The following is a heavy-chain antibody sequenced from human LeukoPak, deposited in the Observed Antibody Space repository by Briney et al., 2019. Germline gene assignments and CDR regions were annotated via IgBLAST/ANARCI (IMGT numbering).Heavy chain of an antibody. D-gene: IGHD2-15*01. CDR1: GFTFSSYS. J-gene: IGHJ4*02. Sequence: GGSLRLSCAASGFTFSSYSMNWVRQAPGKGLEWVSYISSSSSTIYYAVSVKGRFTISRDNAKNSLYLQMNSLRAEDTAVYYCARPYCSGVSCYSFIPGPAHWGQGTLVTVSS. V-gene: IGHV3-48*01. CDR3: ARPYCSGVSCYSFIPGPAH. CDR2: ISSSSSTI.